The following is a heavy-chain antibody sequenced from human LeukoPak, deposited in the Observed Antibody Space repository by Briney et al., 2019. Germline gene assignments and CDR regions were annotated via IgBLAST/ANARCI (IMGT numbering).Heavy chain of an antibody. CDR2: INPSGGST. J-gene: IGHJ4*02. V-gene: IGHV1-46*01. CDR3: ARERYRDSSPQDFDY. Sequence: ASVKVSCKASGYTFTGYYMHWVRQAPGQGLEWMGIINPSGGSTSYAQKFQGRVTMTRDMSTSTVYMELSSLRSEDTAVYYCARERYRDSSPQDFDYWGQGTLVTVSS. D-gene: IGHD6-13*01. CDR1: GYTFTGYY.